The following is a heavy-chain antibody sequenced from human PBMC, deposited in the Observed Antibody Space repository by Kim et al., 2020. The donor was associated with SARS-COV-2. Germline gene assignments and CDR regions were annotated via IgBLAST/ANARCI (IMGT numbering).Heavy chain of an antibody. Sequence: ADSVKGRFTMSRDNAKNSLFLEMSSLTAEDTAVYYCAKDPAYDILSGYYDYWGRGTLVTVSS. V-gene: IGHV3-11*01. J-gene: IGHJ4*02. D-gene: IGHD3-9*01. CDR3: AKDPAYDILSGYYDY.